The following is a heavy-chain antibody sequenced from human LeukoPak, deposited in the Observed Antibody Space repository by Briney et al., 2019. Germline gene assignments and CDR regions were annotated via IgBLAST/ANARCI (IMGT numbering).Heavy chain of an antibody. CDR2: ININTGNP. D-gene: IGHD3-10*01. V-gene: IGHV7-4-1*02. CDR1: GYTFTSYA. CDR3: ARVENLSYYYGSGSRGPPDY. J-gene: IGHJ4*02. Sequence: GASVKVSCKASGYTFTSYAMNWVRQAPGQGLEWMGLININTGNPTYAQGFTGRFVFSLDTSVSTAYLQISSLKAEDTAVYYCARVENLSYYYGSGSRGPPDYWGQGTLVTVSS.